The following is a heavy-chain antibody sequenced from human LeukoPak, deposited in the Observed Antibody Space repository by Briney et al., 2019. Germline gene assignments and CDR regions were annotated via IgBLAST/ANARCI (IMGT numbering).Heavy chain of an antibody. CDR2: MNPNSGNT. CDR1: GYTFTSYD. J-gene: IGHJ6*02. CDR3: ARGLYFSSSWYYYYYYGMDV. D-gene: IGHD6-13*01. Sequence: ASVKVSCKASGYTFTSYDINWVRQATGQGLEWMGWMNPNSGNTGYAQKFQGRVTMTRNTSISTAYMELSSLRSEDTAVYYCARGLYFSSSWYYYYYYGMDVWGQGTTVTVPS. V-gene: IGHV1-8*01.